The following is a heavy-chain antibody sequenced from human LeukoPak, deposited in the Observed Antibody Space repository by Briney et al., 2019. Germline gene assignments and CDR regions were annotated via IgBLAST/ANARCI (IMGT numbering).Heavy chain of an antibody. CDR2: IKQDGDEE. CDR1: GFTFSTYW. Sequence: PGGSLRLSCVASGFTFSTYWMSWVRQAPGKGLEWVANIKQDGDEEYYVDSVKGRFTISRDNAKNSLYLQMSRLRAEDTAVYYCARGAPDDTLTPWDYWGQGTLVTVSS. CDR3: ARGAPDDTLTPWDY. J-gene: IGHJ4*02. D-gene: IGHD3-9*01. V-gene: IGHV3-7*01.